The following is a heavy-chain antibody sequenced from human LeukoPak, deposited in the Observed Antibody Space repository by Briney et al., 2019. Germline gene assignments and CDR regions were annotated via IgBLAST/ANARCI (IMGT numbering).Heavy chain of an antibody. CDR1: GYTFTGYY. D-gene: IGHD6-6*01. CDR2: INPNSGGT. J-gene: IGHJ6*03. Sequence: ASVKVSCKASGYTFTGYYMHWVRQAPGQGLEWMGWINPNSGGTNYAQKFQGRVTMTRDTSISTAYMELSRLRSDDTAVYYYARAEHSRADSYYYYYYMDVWGKGTTVTVSS. CDR3: ARAEHSRADSYYYYYYMDV. V-gene: IGHV1-2*02.